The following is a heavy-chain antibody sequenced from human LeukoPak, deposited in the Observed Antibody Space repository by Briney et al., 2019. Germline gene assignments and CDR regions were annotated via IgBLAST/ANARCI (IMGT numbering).Heavy chain of an antibody. CDR2: ISYDGSNK. CDR3: ARGDYYYDSSGYYYVPIQDFDY. V-gene: IGHV3-30-3*01. D-gene: IGHD3-22*01. CDR1: GFTFSSYA. Sequence: GGSLILSCAASGFTFSSYAMHWVRQAPGKGLEWVAVISYDGSNKYYADSVKGRFTISRDNSKNTLYLQMNSLRAEDTAVYYCARGDYYYDSSGYYYVPIQDFDYWGQGTLVTVSS. J-gene: IGHJ4*02.